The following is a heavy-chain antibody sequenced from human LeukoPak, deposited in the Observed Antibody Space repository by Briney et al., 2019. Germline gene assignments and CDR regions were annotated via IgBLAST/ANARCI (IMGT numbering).Heavy chain of an antibody. CDR1: GGTFSSYA. Sequence: ASVEVSCKASGGTFSSYAISWVRQAPGQGLEWMGGIIPIFGTANYAQKFQGRVTITADESTSTAYMELSSLRSEDTAVYYCARSEVIAAHSWFGVYYWGQGTLVTVSS. D-gene: IGHD6-6*01. J-gene: IGHJ4*02. CDR2: IIPIFGTA. V-gene: IGHV1-69*13. CDR3: ARSEVIAAHSWFGVYY.